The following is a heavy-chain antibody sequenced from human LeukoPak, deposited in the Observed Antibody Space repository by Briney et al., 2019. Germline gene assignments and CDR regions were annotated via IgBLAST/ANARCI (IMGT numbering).Heavy chain of an antibody. Sequence: GSLRLSFAASGFTFNDYYMSWIRQAPGKGLEWLSYINIGGTNTHYADSVKGRFTISGDNAKKSLYLEMNNLRAEDTAVYYCATDGAGFDTWGQGVLVTVSS. V-gene: IGHV3-11*01. CDR2: INIGGTNT. CDR3: ATDGAGFDT. CDR1: GFTFNDYY. J-gene: IGHJ5*02.